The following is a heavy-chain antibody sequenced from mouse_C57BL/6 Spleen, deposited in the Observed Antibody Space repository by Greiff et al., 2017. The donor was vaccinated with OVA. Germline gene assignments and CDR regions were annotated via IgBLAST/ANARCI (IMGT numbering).Heavy chain of an antibody. J-gene: IGHJ2*01. Sequence: VQLQQSGPELVKPGASVKISCKASGYTFTDYYMNWVKQSHGKSLEWIGDINPNNGGTSYNQKFKGKATLTVDKSSSTAYLELRSLTSEDSAVYYCARKEDFFDYGGQGTTLTVSS. CDR3: ARKEDFFDY. CDR1: GYTFTDYY. V-gene: IGHV1-26*01. CDR2: INPNNGGT.